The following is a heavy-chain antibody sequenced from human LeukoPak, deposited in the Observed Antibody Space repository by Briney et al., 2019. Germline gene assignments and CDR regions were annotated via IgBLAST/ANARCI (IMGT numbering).Heavy chain of an antibody. Sequence: PSETLSLTCTVSGGSISSSSYYWGWIRQPPGKGLEWIGSIYYSGSTYYNPSLKSRVTISVDTSKNQFSLKLSSVTAADTAVYYCARVDNWNLGYFDYWGQGTLVTVSS. CDR3: ARVDNWNLGYFDY. CDR1: GGSISSSSYY. J-gene: IGHJ4*02. D-gene: IGHD1-1*01. CDR2: IYYSGST. V-gene: IGHV4-39*07.